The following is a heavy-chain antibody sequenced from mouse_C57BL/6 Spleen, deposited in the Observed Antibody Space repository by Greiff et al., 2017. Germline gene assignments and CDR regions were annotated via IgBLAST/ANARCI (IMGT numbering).Heavy chain of an antibody. D-gene: IGHD2-1*01. V-gene: IGHV1-26*01. CDR3: ARRGKYGNFYFDY. CDR2: INPNNGGT. Sequence: EVQLQQSGPELVKPGASVKISCKASGYTFTDYYMNWVKQSHGKSLEWIGDINPNNGGTSYNQKFKGKATLTVDKSSSTAYMELRSLTSEDSAVYYCARRGKYGNFYFDYWGQGTTLTVSS. J-gene: IGHJ2*01. CDR1: GYTFTDYY.